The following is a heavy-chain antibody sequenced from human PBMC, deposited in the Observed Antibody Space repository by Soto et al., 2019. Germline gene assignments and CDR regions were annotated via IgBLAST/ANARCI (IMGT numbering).Heavy chain of an antibody. J-gene: IGHJ4*02. D-gene: IGHD7-27*01. CDR2: TYYRSKWSS. Sequence: PSHTLSLTCAISGDSVSSKNAALHWIRQSPSRGLEWLGRTYYRSKWSSNYAVSVKSRITISPDTSKNQFSLQLRSVTPDDTAMYYCARTGDYIVDYWGQGTLVTAPQ. V-gene: IGHV6-1*01. CDR3: ARTGDYIVDY. CDR1: GDSVSSKNAA.